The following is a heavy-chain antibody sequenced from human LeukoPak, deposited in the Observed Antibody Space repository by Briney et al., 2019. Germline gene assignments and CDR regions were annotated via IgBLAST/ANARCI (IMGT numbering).Heavy chain of an antibody. Sequence: PGGSLRLSCAASGFTFDDYAMHWVRQAPGKGLEWVSGITWNSGSTGYADSVKGRFTISRDNAKNSLYLQMNSLRAEDTAVYYCARDLGYSRGPNYWGQGTRVTVSS. V-gene: IGHV3-9*01. CDR1: GFTFDDYA. CDR2: ITWNSGST. D-gene: IGHD6-19*01. CDR3: ARDLGYSRGPNY. J-gene: IGHJ4*02.